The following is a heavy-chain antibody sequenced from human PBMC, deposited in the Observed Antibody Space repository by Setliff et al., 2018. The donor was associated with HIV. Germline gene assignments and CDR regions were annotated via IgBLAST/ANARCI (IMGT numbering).Heavy chain of an antibody. D-gene: IGHD6-19*01. CDR1: GYSFTTYW. V-gene: IGHV5-51*01. CDR3: ARQHSSGWFNDYDYMDV. CDR2: IYPGDSDT. Sequence: GESLKISCKASGYSFTTYWIGWVRQMPGKGLEWMGIIYPGDSDTRYGPSFQGQVTISADKSISTAYLQWSSLKASDTAMYYCARQHSSGWFNDYDYMDVWGKGTTVTVSS. J-gene: IGHJ6*03.